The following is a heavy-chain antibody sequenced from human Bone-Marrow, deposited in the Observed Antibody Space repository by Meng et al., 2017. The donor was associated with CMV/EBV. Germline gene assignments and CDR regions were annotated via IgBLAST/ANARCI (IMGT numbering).Heavy chain of an antibody. CDR2: ISWSSNYT. D-gene: IGHD1-14*01. CDR3: ARETRGDY. J-gene: IGHJ4*02. CDR1: GFMFSSYS. V-gene: IGHV3-21*01. Sequence: LILSCAGSGFMFSSYSMNWVRQAPGKGLEWVSAISWSSNYTYYADSVKGRFTISRDNAKKSLFLQVNSLRAEDTAVYYCARETRGDYWGQGTLVTVSS.